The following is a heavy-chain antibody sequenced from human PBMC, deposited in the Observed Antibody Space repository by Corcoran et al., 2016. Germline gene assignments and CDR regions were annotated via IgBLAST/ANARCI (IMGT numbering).Heavy chain of an antibody. D-gene: IGHD3-10*01. CDR3: ARDLRGLQCVIGWLGAFDI. V-gene: IGHV4-39*07. CDR2: IYYSGST. J-gene: IGHJ3*02. Sequence: QLQLQESGPGLVKPSETLSLPCTVSGGSISSSSYYWGWIRQPPGKGLEWIGSIYYSGSTYYNPSLKSRVTISVDTSKNQFSLKLGSVTAADTAVYYCARDLRGLQCVIGWLGAFDIWGQGTMVTVSS. CDR1: GGSISSSSYY.